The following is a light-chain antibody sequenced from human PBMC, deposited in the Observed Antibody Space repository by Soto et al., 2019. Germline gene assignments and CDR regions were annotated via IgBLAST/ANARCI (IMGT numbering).Light chain of an antibody. CDR1: QSIDNW. J-gene: IGKJ1*01. V-gene: IGKV1-5*01. CDR3: QQFSSYST. CDR2: AAS. Sequence: DIQMTQSPSTLSASVGDRVTITCRASQSIDNWLAWYQQKPGKAPKLLIYAASTLETGVPSRFSGSGSGTEFTLTIKILQPDDFATYYCQQFSSYSTFGQGTKV.